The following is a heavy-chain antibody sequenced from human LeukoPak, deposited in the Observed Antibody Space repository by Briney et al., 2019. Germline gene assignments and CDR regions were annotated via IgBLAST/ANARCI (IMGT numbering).Heavy chain of an antibody. Sequence: PGGSLRLSCAASGFTFSSYWMHWVRHAPGKGLVWVSRINSDGSSTSYADSVKGRFTISRDNAKNTLYLQMNSLRAEDTAVYYCARASYGDYYYYYYMDVWGEGTTVTVSS. J-gene: IGHJ6*03. CDR2: INSDGSST. V-gene: IGHV3-74*01. CDR1: GFTFSSYW. CDR3: ARASYGDYYYYYYMDV. D-gene: IGHD4-17*01.